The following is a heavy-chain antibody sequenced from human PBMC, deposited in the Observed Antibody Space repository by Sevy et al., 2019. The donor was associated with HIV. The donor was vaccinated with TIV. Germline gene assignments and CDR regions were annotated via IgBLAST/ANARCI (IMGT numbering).Heavy chain of an antibody. V-gene: IGHV3-33*01. CDR1: GFNFSIYG. CDR3: VRGRDYGNFDY. CDR2: IWYDGSNK. Sequence: GGSLRLSCAASGFNFSIYGMHWVRQAPGKGLEWVALIWYDGSNKYYADSVKGRFTISRDNSKNTLSLQMNSLRAEDTAVYYSVRGRDYGNFDYWGQGTLVTVSS. D-gene: IGHD4-17*01. J-gene: IGHJ4*02.